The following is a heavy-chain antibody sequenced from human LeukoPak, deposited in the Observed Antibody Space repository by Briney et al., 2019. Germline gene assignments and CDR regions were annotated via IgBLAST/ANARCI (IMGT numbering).Heavy chain of an antibody. V-gene: IGHV1-69*01. D-gene: IGHD5-24*01. CDR3: ASDRGDGYNLGY. CDR2: IIPTFGTA. CDR1: GGTFSSYA. J-gene: IGHJ4*02. Sequence: SVKVSCKASGGTFSSYAISWVRQAPGQGLEWMGGIIPTFGTANYAQKFQGRVTITADESTSTAYMELSSLRSEDTAVYYCASDRGDGYNLGYWGQGTLVTVSS.